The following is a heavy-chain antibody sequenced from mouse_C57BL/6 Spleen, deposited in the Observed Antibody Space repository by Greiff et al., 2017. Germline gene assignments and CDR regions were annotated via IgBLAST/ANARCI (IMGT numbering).Heavy chain of an antibody. J-gene: IGHJ4*01. Sequence: QVQLQQSGAELVRPGASVKLSCKASGYTFTDYYINWVKQRPGQGLEWIARIYPGSGNTYYNEKFKGKATLTAEKSSSTAYMQLSSLTSEDSAVYFCARSAVVATGAMDYWGQGTSVTVSS. CDR1: GYTFTDYY. CDR2: IYPGSGNT. D-gene: IGHD1-1*01. V-gene: IGHV1-76*01. CDR3: ARSAVVATGAMDY.